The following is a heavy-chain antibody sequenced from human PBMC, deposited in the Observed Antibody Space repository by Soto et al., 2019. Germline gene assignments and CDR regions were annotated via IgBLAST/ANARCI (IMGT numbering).Heavy chain of an antibody. Sequence: SETLSLTCTVSGGSISSYYWSWIRQPPGKGLEWIGYIYYSGSTNYNPSLKSRVTISVDTSKNQFSLKLSSVTAADTAVYYCARGGSGIAAAGYFDYWGQGTLVTVSS. V-gene: IGHV4-59*01. J-gene: IGHJ4*02. CDR3: ARGGSGIAAAGYFDY. CDR1: GGSISSYY. CDR2: IYYSGST. D-gene: IGHD6-13*01.